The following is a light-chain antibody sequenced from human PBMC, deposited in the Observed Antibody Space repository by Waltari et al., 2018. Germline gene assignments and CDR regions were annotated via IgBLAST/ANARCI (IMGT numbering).Light chain of an antibody. Sequence: SSELTQPPSLSVSPGPTARITCSRDALPNQNTYWYQQKSGQATLLMIYKDNQRPSGVPERFSGSKSGTTVTLTVSGVQAEDEADYYCQSADSSGTLKWFFGGGTKLTVL. J-gene: IGLJ2*01. CDR2: KDN. CDR1: ALPNQN. V-gene: IGLV3-25*03. CDR3: QSADSSGTLKWF.